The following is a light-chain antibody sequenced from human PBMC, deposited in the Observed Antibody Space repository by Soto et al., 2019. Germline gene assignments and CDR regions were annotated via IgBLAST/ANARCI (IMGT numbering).Light chain of an antibody. CDR2: EVS. CDR1: SRDVGGYNY. CDR3: SSYTSSSTLVV. V-gene: IGLV2-14*01. Sequence: QSALTQPASVSGSPGQSITISCTGTSRDVGGYNYVSWYQQHPGKAPKLMIYEVSNRPSGVSNRFSGSKSDNTASLTISGLQAEDAADYYCSSYTSSSTLVVFGGGTKVTVL. J-gene: IGLJ2*01.